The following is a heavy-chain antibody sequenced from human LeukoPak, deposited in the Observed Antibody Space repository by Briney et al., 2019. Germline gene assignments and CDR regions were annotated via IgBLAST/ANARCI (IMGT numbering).Heavy chain of an antibody. CDR1: GFTFSSYA. J-gene: IGHJ6*04. D-gene: IGHD3-10*02. V-gene: IGHV3-48*03. CDR3: AELGITMIGGV. CDR2: ICSSGRTI. Sequence: GGCLRLSCAASGFTFSSYAMSWVRQAPGEGREWVSYICSSGRTIYYPDSVKGRFTISRDNAKNSLYLQMNSLRAEDTAVYDCAELGITMIGGVWGKGTTVTISS.